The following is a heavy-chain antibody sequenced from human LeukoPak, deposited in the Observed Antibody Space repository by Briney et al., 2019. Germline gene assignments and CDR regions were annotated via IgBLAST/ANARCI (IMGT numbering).Heavy chain of an antibody. D-gene: IGHD3-22*01. V-gene: IGHV4-34*01. CDR2: INHSGST. Sequence: SETLSLTCAVYGGSFSGYYWSWIRQPPGKGLEWIGEINHSGSTNYSPSLKSRVTISVDTSKNQFSLKLSSVTAADTAVYYCARAIYSPRYYYDSSGSPPGIWGQGTMVTVSS. J-gene: IGHJ3*02. CDR3: ARAIYSPRYYYDSSGSPPGI. CDR1: GGSFSGYY.